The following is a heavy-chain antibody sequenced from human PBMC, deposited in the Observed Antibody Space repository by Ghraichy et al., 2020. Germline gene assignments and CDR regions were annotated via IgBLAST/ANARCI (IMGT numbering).Heavy chain of an antibody. CDR2: ISYDGSNK. Sequence: SLNISCAASGFTFSSYGMHWVRQAPGKGLEWVAVISYDGSNKYYADSVKGRFTISRDNSKNTLYLQMNSLRAEDTAVYYCAKDPLYGVGYWGQGTLVTVSS. J-gene: IGHJ4*02. CDR3: AKDPLYGVGY. D-gene: IGHD2/OR15-2a*01. CDR1: GFTFSSYG. V-gene: IGHV3-30*18.